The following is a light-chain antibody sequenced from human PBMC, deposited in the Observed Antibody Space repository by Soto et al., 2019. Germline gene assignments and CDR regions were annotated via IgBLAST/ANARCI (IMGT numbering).Light chain of an antibody. CDR2: GVS. J-gene: IGKJ2*01. V-gene: IGKV3-15*01. Sequence: EIVLTQSPATLSVSPGQGATLSCRASQSVTSNLAWYQQKPGQAPRLLIYGVSTRAAGIPPRFSGSGSGTEFTLTISSLQSEDLAVYYCQQYTHRPTLYTSGQGTKLEIK. CDR3: QQYTHRPTLYT. CDR1: QSVTSN.